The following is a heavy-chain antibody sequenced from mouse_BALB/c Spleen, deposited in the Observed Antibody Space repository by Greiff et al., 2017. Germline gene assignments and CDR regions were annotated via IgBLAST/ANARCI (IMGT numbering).Heavy chain of an antibody. CDR2: ISDGGSYT. CDR1: GFTFSDYY. V-gene: IGHV5-4*02. D-gene: IGHD2-14*01. CDR3: ARAVRDAMDY. Sequence: EVHLVESGGGLVKPGGSLKLSCAASGFTFSDYYLYWVRQTPEKRLEWVATISDGGSYTYYPDSVKGRFTIYRDNAKNNLYLQMSSLKSEDTAMYYCARAVRDAMDYWGQGTSVTVSS. J-gene: IGHJ4*01.